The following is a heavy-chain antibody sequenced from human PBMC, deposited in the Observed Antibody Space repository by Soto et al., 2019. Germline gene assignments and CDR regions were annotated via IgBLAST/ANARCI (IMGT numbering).Heavy chain of an antibody. CDR2: INSDGSST. CDR3: ATPHILYYYYYMDV. Sequence: PGGSLRLSCAASGFTFSSYWMHWVRQAPGKGLVWVSRINSDGSSTSYADSVKGRFTISRDNSKNTLYLQMNSLRAEDTAVYYCATPHILYYYYYMDVWGKGTTVTVSS. V-gene: IGHV3-74*01. CDR1: GFTFSSYW. J-gene: IGHJ6*03.